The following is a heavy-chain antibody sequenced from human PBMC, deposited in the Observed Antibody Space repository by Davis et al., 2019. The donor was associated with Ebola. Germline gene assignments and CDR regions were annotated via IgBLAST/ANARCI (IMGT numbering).Heavy chain of an antibody. D-gene: IGHD3-10*01. CDR2: ISGSGGTT. V-gene: IGHV3-23*01. CDR3: ANLGAGSHDTDFDY. CDR1: VITFSSYA. Sequence: PGGSLRLSCADSVITFSSYAMTWVRQAPGKGLEWVSAISGSGGTTYYADSVKGRFTISRGNSKSMLYLQMNSLTMEDTAVYFCANLGAGSHDTDFDYWGAGTLVTVSS. J-gene: IGHJ4*02.